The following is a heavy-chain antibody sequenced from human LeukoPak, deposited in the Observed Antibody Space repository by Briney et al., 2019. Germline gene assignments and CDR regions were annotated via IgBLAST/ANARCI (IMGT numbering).Heavy chain of an antibody. J-gene: IGHJ6*03. V-gene: IGHV1-69*06. Sequence: SVKVSCKASGYTFTSYAISWVRQAPGQGLEWMGGIIPIFGTTNYAQKFQGRVTITADKSTSTAYMELSSLRSEDTAVYYCALGIIATRHYYYYYMDVWGKGTTVTISS. CDR2: IIPIFGTT. CDR1: GYTFTSYA. CDR3: ALGIIATRHYYYYYMDV. D-gene: IGHD7-27*01.